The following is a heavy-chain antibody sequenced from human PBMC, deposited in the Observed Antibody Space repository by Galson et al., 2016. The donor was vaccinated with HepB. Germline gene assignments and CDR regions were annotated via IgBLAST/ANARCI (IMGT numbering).Heavy chain of an antibody. J-gene: IGHJ6*02. CDR3: ARRSTNYYFGMDV. CDR1: GGSISSFS. Sequence: SETLSLTFSISGGSISSFSWSWIRQTPGKGLEWLGYINYSWNTYYNPSLKSRVTMSVDTSKNQFSLKLNSVTAADTAVYYCARRSTNYYFGMDVWGQGTTVTVSS. CDR2: INYSWNT. V-gene: IGHV4-59*08.